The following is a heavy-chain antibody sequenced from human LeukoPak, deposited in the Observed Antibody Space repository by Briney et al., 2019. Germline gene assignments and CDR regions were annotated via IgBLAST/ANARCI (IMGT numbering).Heavy chain of an antibody. J-gene: IGHJ4*02. CDR3: ARYDYGRSGFDY. D-gene: IGHD5-12*01. CDR1: GFTVSTNY. CDR2: IYSGGTT. Sequence: GGSLRLSCAASGFTVSTNYVTWVRQAPGKGLEWVSVIYSGGTTYYADSVKGRFSISRDNSKNTLYLQMNSLRAEDTAVYYCARYDYGRSGFDYWGQGTLVTVSS. V-gene: IGHV3-66*01.